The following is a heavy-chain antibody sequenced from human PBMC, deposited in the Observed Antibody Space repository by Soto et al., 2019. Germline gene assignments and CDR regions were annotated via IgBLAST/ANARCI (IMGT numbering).Heavy chain of an antibody. CDR3: ASDLSGSRATIDY. J-gene: IGHJ4*02. D-gene: IGHD6-13*01. CDR2: IYYRGST. V-gene: IGHV4-31*03. Sequence: TLSLTCTVSGTSIRSGGYYWTWIRQRPGKGLEWLGYIYYRGSTYYNPSLKTRVTLSLDPSKSQFSLTLTSVTAADTAIYYCASDLSGSRATIDYWGLGALVTVS. CDR1: GTSIRSGGYY.